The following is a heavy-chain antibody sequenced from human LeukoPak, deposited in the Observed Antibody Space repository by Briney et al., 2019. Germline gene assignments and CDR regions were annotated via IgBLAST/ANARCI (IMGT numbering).Heavy chain of an antibody. J-gene: IGHJ4*02. CDR1: GGSISTVGYY. D-gene: IGHD3-3*01. Sequence: SETLSLTCTVSGGSISTVGYYWNWIRHHPGEGLEWIGYIAHNGNTYYNPSLKSRLTISLDTSKNQFSLNLRSMTAADTALYYCARLRPRTTYSFSSGSYAFDYWGQGSLVTVSS. V-gene: IGHV4-31*03. CDR2: IAHNGNT. CDR3: ARLRPRTTYSFSSGSYAFDY.